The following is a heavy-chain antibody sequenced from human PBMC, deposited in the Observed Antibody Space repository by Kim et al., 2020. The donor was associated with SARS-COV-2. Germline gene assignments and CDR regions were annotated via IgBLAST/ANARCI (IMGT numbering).Heavy chain of an antibody. J-gene: IGHJ4*02. CDR3: ATTLAAAGVV. V-gene: IGHV3-66*01. CDR2: IYSGDKT. CDR1: GFTVSSNY. D-gene: IGHD6-13*01. Sequence: GGSLRLFCAASGFTVSSNYMSWLRQAPGKGLEWLSVIYSGDKTYYVESVKGRLTISRDNSKNTLYLQMRSLRVEDTAVYYCATTLAAAGVVWGQGTLVT.